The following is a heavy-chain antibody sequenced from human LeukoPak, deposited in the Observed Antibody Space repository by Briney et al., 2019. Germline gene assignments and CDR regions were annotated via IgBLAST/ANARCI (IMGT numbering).Heavy chain of an antibody. CDR2: ITRNSYK. Sequence: GESLRLSCAASGFTFSTYSMNWVRQAPGKGLEWVSSITRNSYKYYADSVKGRFTITRDNAKNSLYLQMNSLRAEDTAVYYCARDQIVVVTALYYYMDVWGKGTTVTVSS. V-gene: IGHV3-21*01. CDR3: ARDQIVVVTALYYYMDV. D-gene: IGHD2-21*02. J-gene: IGHJ6*03. CDR1: GFTFSTYS.